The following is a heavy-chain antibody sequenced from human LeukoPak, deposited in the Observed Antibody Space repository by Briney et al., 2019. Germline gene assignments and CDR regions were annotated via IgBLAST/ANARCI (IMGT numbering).Heavy chain of an antibody. V-gene: IGHV3-23*01. J-gene: IGHJ4*02. CDR1: GFTFSSYA. D-gene: IGHD3-3*01. Sequence: GGSLRLSCAASGFTFSSYAMSWVRQAPGKGLEWVSAISGSGGSTYYADSVKGRFTISRDNSKNTLYLQMNSLRAEDTAVYYCAKNGVLRFLGWLLSFDYWGQGTLVTVSS. CDR3: AKNGVLRFLGWLLSFDY. CDR2: ISGSGGST.